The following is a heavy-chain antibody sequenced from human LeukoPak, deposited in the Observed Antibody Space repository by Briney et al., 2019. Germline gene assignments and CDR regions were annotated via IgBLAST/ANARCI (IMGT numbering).Heavy chain of an antibody. V-gene: IGHV3-30*04. CDR1: GFTFSNYA. CDR2: ISYDGRNK. D-gene: IGHD3-22*01. J-gene: IGHJ4*02. Sequence: GGSLRLSCAASGFTFSNYAMHWVRQAPGKGLEWVAVISYDGRNKQYADSAKGRFTISRDNSKNTLYLQTNSLRAEDTAVYYCARGQFRLHSYDGSTFDYWGQGTLVSVSS. CDR3: ARGQFRLHSYDGSTFDY.